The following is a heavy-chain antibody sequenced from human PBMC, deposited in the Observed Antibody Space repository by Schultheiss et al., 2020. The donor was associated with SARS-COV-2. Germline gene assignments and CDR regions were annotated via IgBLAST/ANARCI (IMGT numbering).Heavy chain of an antibody. CDR2: TYYMSKWSN. D-gene: IGHD3-3*01. CDR3: AREVEDDFWSGYRRLVNNWFDP. CDR1: GDSVCNNSVT. V-gene: IGHV6-1*01. J-gene: IGHJ5*02. Sequence: SQTLSLTCVISGDSVCNNSVTWNWIRQSPSRGLEWLGRTYYMSKWSNEYAVSVKSRITINPDTSKNQFSLQLNSVTPEDTAVYYCAREVEDDFWSGYRRLVNNWFDPWGQGTLVTVSS.